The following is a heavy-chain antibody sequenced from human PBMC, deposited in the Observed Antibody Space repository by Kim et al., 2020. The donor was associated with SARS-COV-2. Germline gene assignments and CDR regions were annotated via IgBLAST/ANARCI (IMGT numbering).Heavy chain of an antibody. CDR3: ASGMSTTDYFYYYGMDV. CDR2: ISTYSGNT. CDR1: GYTFTNYG. V-gene: IGHV1-18*01. Sequence: ASVKVSCKASGYTFTNYGISWVRQAPGLGLEWMGWISTYSGNTNYAQNLQGRVTMTTDTSTSTAYMELRSLRSDDTAVYYCASGMSTTDYFYYYGMDVW. J-gene: IGHJ6*01. D-gene: IGHD1-1*01.